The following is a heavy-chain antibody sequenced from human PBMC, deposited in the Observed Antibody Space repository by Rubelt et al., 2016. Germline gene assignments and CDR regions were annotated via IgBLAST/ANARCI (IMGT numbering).Heavy chain of an antibody. V-gene: IGHV3-21*04. CDR1: GFTFSSYT. CDR3: ARIGRWGTDCSFDS. D-gene: IGHD2-21*02. Sequence: VQLVESGGGVVQPGRSLRLSCAASGFTFSSYTMNWVRQAPGKGLEWVSLISGGRAHIQSEDPMKGGYTHSRDNAQNALLLQMNNLRAEDTAVYYCARIGRWGTDCSFDSWGQGTLVTVAS. CDR2: ISGGRAHI. J-gene: IGHJ4*02.